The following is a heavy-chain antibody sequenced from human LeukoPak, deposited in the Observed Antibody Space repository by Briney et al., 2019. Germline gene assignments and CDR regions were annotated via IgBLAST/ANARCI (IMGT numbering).Heavy chain of an antibody. D-gene: IGHD2-15*01. J-gene: IGHJ4*02. CDR2: IIPIFGTA. CDR1: GGTFSSYA. CDR3: AREVKDIVVVVAATPADYFDY. Sequence: GSSVKVSCKASGGTFSSYAISWVRQAPGQGLEWMGRIIPIFGTANYAQKCQGRVTITTDESTSTAYMELSSLRSEDTAVYYCAREVKDIVVVVAATPADYFDYWGQGTLVTVSS. V-gene: IGHV1-69*05.